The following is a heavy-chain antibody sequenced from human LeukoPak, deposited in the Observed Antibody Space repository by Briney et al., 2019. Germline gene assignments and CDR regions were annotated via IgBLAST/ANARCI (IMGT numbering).Heavy chain of an antibody. CDR2: IYTSGST. D-gene: IGHD2-15*01. CDR1: GGSISSYY. CDR3: ARGSQSLGYCSGGSCRAKISDY. V-gene: IGHV4-4*07. Sequence: PSETLSLTCTVSGGSISSYYWSWIRQPAGKGLEWIGRIYTSGSTNYNPSLKSRVTISVDTSKNQFSLKLSSVTAADTAVYYCARGSQSLGYCSGGSCRAKISDYWGEGTLVTVSS. J-gene: IGHJ4*02.